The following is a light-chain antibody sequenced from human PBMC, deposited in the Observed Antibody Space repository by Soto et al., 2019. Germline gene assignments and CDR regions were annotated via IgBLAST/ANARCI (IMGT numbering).Light chain of an antibody. J-gene: IGKJ1*01. CDR1: QSVGSN. CDR2: GAS. CDR3: QQYNNWPPT. Sequence: EIVMTQSPATLSVSPGERATLSCRASQSVGSNLVWYQQKPGQAPRLLMYGASTRATGIPARFSGSGSGTEFTLTISSLQSEDFAVYYCQQYNNWPPTFGQGTKVEIK. V-gene: IGKV3-15*01.